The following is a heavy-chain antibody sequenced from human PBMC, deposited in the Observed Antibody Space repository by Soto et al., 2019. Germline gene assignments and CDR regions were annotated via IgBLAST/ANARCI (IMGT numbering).Heavy chain of an antibody. D-gene: IGHD4-17*01. Sequence: QVQLVQSGAEVKKPGASVKVSCKASGYTFTNFGVSWVRHAPGQGLEWVGWISTYNGKTNCAQNLQDRVTMTTDTSTSTAYMELRSLRSDDTAVYYGAGGDYGDYDYWGQGTLVTVSS. CDR2: ISTYNGKT. V-gene: IGHV1-18*01. CDR1: GYTFTNFG. J-gene: IGHJ4*02. CDR3: AGGDYGDYDY.